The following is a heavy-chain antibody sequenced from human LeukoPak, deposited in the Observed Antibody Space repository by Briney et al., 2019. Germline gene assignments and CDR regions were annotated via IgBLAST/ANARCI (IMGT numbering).Heavy chain of an antibody. D-gene: IGHD3-22*01. CDR3: ARAGRDYYYDSSGYAGHDY. CDR2: INSDGSST. J-gene: IGHJ4*02. Sequence: GGSPRLSCAASGFTFSSYWMHWVRQAPGKGLVWVSRINSDGSSTSYADSVKGRFTISRDNAKNTLYLQMNSLRAEDTAVYYCARAGRDYYYDSSGYAGHDYWGQGTLVTVSS. CDR1: GFTFSSYW. V-gene: IGHV3-74*01.